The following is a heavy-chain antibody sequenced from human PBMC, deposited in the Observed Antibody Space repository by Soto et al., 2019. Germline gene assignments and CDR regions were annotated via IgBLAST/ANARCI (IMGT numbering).Heavy chain of an antibody. CDR3: ARGLGGYYLGHTRTNWFDP. J-gene: IGHJ5*02. Sequence: QVQLQQWGAGLLKPSETLSLTCAVYGGSFSGYYWSWIRQPPGKGLEWIGEINHSGSTNYNPSLKSRVTISVDTSKNQFSLKLSSVTAADTAVYYCARGLGGYYLGHTRTNWFDPWGQGTLVTVSS. CDR1: GGSFSGYY. CDR2: INHSGST. V-gene: IGHV4-34*01. D-gene: IGHD3-22*01.